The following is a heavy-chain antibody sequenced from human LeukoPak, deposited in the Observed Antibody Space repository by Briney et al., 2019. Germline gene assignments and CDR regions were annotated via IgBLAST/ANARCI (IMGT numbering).Heavy chain of an antibody. J-gene: IGHJ5*02. CDR1: GFTFSDYY. V-gene: IGHV3-11*04. CDR3: ARERRGYCSSTSCSWFDP. CDR2: ISSSGSTI. D-gene: IGHD2-2*01. Sequence: KPGGSLRLSCAASGFTFSDYYMSWIRQAPGKGLEWVSYISSSGSTIYYADSVKGRFTISRDNAKNSLYLQMNSLRAEDTAVYYCARERRGYCSSTSCSWFDPWGQGTLVTVSS.